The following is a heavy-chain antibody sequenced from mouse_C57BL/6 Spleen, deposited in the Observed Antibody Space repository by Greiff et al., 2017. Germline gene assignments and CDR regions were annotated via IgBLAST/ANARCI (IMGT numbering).Heavy chain of an antibody. V-gene: IGHV7-3*01. D-gene: IGHD1-1*01. CDR1: GFTFTDYY. CDR2: IRNKANGYTT. CDR3: ARSSTITTVVAPFAY. Sequence: EVMLVESGGGLVQPGGSLSLSCAASGFTFTDYYMSWVRQPPGKALEWLGFIRNKANGYTTEYSASVKGWFTISRDNSQSILYLQMNALRAEDSATDDCARSSTITTVVAPFAYWGQGTLVTVSA. J-gene: IGHJ3*01.